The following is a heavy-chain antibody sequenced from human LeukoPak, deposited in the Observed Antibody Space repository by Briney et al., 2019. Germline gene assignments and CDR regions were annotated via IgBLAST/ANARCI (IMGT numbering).Heavy chain of an antibody. CDR1: GGSISSYY. V-gene: IGHV4-59*08. CDR2: IYYSGST. J-gene: IGHJ4*02. D-gene: IGHD6-19*01. CDR3: ARHVWNSSGLYFDY. Sequence: SETLSLTCTVSGGSISSYYWGWIRQPPGKGLEWIGYIYYSGSTNYNPSLKSRVTISVDTSKNQFSLKLSSVTAADTAVYYCARHVWNSSGLYFDYWGQGTLVTVSS.